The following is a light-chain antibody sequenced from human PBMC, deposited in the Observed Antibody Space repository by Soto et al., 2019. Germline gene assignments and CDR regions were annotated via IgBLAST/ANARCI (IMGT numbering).Light chain of an antibody. CDR2: GAS. Sequence: EIVLTQSPGTLSLSPGERATLSCRASQSVSSNYLAWYQKQPGHAPRLLIYGASERATGIPDRFSGMGAGEDFPLTVSRLEPEDFAVYYCQQYYYSSYTFGQGTKLEMK. CDR3: QQYYYSSYT. J-gene: IGKJ2*01. CDR1: QSVSSNY. V-gene: IGKV3-20*01.